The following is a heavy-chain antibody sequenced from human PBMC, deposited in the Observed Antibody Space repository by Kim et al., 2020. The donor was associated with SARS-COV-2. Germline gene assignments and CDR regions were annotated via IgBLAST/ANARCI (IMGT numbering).Heavy chain of an antibody. CDR1: GGSISSYY. Sequence: SETLSLTCTVSGGSISSYYWSWIRQPPGKGLEWIGYIYYSGSTNYNPSLKSRVTISVDTSKNQFSLKLSSVTAADTAVYYCARAHVDTAMGYPPGYFDLCGRGTLVTVSS. CDR3: ARAHVDTAMGYPPGYFDL. CDR2: IYYSGST. J-gene: IGHJ2*01. D-gene: IGHD5-18*01. V-gene: IGHV4-59*13.